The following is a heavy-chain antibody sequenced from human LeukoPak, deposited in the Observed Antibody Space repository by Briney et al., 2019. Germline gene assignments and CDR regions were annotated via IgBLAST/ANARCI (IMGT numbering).Heavy chain of an antibody. Sequence: SETLSLTCTVSAGSINNYCWSWVRQAPGKGLEWIGYIYNSGTTDYNPSLRGRVTMSLDTSKNQLSMDLKFLTAADTAIYYCATSYDAKTAPYDLWGQGTLVTVSS. V-gene: IGHV4-4*09. CDR3: ATSYDAKTAPYDL. CDR2: IYNSGTT. D-gene: IGHD3-3*01. J-gene: IGHJ5*02. CDR1: AGSINNYC.